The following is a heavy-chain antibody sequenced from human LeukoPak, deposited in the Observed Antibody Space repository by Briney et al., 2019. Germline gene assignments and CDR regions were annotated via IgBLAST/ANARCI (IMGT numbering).Heavy chain of an antibody. CDR1: EFTFSSYA. CDR2: ISYSGGST. CDR3: AKDQRSIAVAGYFDY. Sequence: PGGSLRLSCAASEFTFSSYAMSWVRQAPGKGLEWVSGISYSGGSTYYADSVKGRFTISRDNSKNTLSLQMNSLRAEDTAVYYCAKDQRSIAVAGYFDYWGQGTLVTVSS. V-gene: IGHV3-23*01. D-gene: IGHD6-19*01. J-gene: IGHJ4*02.